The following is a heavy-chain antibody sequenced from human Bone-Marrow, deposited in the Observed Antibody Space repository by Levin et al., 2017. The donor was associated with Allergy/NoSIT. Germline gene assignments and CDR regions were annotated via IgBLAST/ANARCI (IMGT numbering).Heavy chain of an antibody. CDR3: ATERSSSGYHPPLY. Sequence: SVKVSCKASGGTFSSSAISWVRQAPGQGLEWMGGIIPIFGTADYAQKFQGRLTVTADTSTSTAYMELRGLRSEDTAVYYCATERSSSGYHPPLYWGQGTLVTVSS. CDR2: IIPIFGTA. V-gene: IGHV1-69*06. CDR1: GGTFSSSA. D-gene: IGHD3-22*01. J-gene: IGHJ4*02.